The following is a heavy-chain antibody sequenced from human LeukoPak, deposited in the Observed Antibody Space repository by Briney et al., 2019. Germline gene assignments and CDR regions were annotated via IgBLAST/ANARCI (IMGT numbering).Heavy chain of an antibody. D-gene: IGHD5-18*01. CDR3: ARERGYSYGYGDY. Sequence: GGSLRLSCAASGFTFSSYNMNWVRQAPGKGLEWVSSISSSSSYIYYADSVKGQFTISRDNAKNSLYLQMNSLRAEDTAVYYCARERGYSYGYGDYWGQGTLVTVSS. CDR1: GFTFSSYN. V-gene: IGHV3-21*01. J-gene: IGHJ4*02. CDR2: ISSSSSYI.